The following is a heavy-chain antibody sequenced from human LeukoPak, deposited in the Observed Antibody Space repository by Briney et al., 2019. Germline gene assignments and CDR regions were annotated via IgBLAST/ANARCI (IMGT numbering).Heavy chain of an antibody. V-gene: IGHV3-21*01. CDR3: ARDRTIRDGYNYAWFDP. J-gene: IGHJ5*02. Sequence: GGSLRLSRAASGFTFSSYSMNWVRQAPGKGLEWVSSISSSSSYIYYADSVKGRFTISRDNAKNSLYLQMNSLRAEDTAVYYCARDRTIRDGYNYAWFDPWGQGTLVTVSS. CDR1: GFTFSSYS. CDR2: ISSSSSYI. D-gene: IGHD5-24*01.